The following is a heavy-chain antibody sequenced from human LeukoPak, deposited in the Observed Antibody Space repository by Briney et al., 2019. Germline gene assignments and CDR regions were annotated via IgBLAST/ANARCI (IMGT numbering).Heavy chain of an antibody. Sequence: PSETLSLTCAVYGGSFSGYYWSWIRQPPGKGLEWIGEINHSGSTNYNPSLKSRVTISVDTSKNQFSLKLSSVTAADTAVYYCARVGGYCSSTSCYYVDYWGQGTLVTVSS. D-gene: IGHD2-2*01. J-gene: IGHJ4*02. CDR1: GGSFSGYY. V-gene: IGHV4-34*01. CDR2: INHSGST. CDR3: ARVGGYCSSTSCYYVDY.